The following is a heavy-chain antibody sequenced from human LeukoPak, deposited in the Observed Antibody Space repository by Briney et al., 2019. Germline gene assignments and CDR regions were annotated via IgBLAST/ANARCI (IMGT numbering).Heavy chain of an antibody. CDR1: GFTFSSYA. CDR3: ARGPPPGATAFGVVDY. J-gene: IGHJ4*02. D-gene: IGHD3-16*01. Sequence: GGSLRLSCAASGFTFSSYAMHWVRQAPGKGLEWVAVISYDGSNKYYADSVKGRFTISRDNSKNTLYLQMNSLRAEDTAVYYCARGPPPGATAFGVVDYWGQGTLVTVSS. V-gene: IGHV3-30-3*01. CDR2: ISYDGSNK.